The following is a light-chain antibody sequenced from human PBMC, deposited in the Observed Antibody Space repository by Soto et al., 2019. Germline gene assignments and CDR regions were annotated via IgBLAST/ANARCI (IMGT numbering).Light chain of an antibody. CDR2: LERSGNY. V-gene: IGLV4-60*02. J-gene: IGLJ2*01. CDR3: ETWDSNTHRV. CDR1: SGHSSYI. Sequence: QSVLTQSSSASVSLGSSVKLTCTLSSGHSSYIIAWHQQQPGKAPRYLMKLERSGNYNKGSGVPDRFSGSSSGADRYLTISNLQFEDEADYYCETWDSNTHRVFGGGTKLTVL.